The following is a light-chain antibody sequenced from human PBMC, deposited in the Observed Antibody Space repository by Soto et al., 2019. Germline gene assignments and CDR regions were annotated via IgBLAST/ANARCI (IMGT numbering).Light chain of an antibody. Sequence: ASRMTQSPSSLSASTGDRFTITCRASQGISSYLAWYQQKPGKAPKLLIYAASTLQSGVPSRFSGSGSGTDFTLTISCLQSEDFATYYCQQYYSYPITFGQGTRLEIK. CDR2: AAS. CDR1: QGISSY. J-gene: IGKJ5*01. V-gene: IGKV1-8*01. CDR3: QQYYSYPIT.